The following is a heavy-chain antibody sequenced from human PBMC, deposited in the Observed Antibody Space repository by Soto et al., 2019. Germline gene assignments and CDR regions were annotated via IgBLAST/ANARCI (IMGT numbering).Heavy chain of an antibody. Sequence: RLSCAASGFSFGTYAMSWVRQAPGKGLEWVSAVSGSGGSTYYADSVKGRFTISRDNSKNTLYLQMNSLRAEDTAVYYCAESVVPAAMGSPFDYWGQGTLVTVSS. D-gene: IGHD2-2*01. CDR2: VSGSGGST. CDR3: AESVVPAAMGSPFDY. CDR1: GFSFGTYA. J-gene: IGHJ4*02. V-gene: IGHV3-23*01.